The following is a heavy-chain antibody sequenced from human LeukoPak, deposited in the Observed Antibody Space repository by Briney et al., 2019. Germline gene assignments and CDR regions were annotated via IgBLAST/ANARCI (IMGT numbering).Heavy chain of an antibody. Sequence: GASVKVSCKASGYTFTSYGISWVRQAPGQGLEWMGWISAYNGNTNYAQKLQGRVTITRDTSANTAYMELSSLRSEDTAVYYCARESTYYYDSSGYYDYWGQGTLVTVSS. CDR2: ISAYNGNT. CDR3: ARESTYYYDSSGYYDY. J-gene: IGHJ4*02. CDR1: GYTFTSYG. D-gene: IGHD3-22*01. V-gene: IGHV1-18*01.